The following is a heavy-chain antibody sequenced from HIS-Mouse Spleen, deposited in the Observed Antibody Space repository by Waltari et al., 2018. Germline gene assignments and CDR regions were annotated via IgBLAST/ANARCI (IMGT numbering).Heavy chain of an antibody. Sequence: QVQLVQSGAEVKKPGASVKVPCQASGYTFTGYYMHLVRQAPGQGLEWMGWINPNSGGTNYAQKFQGRVTMTRDTSISTAYMELSRLRSDDTAVYYCARVREVVVIHDAFDIWGQGTMVTVSS. CDR3: ARVREVVVIHDAFDI. J-gene: IGHJ3*02. CDR1: GYTFTGYY. V-gene: IGHV1-2*02. CDR2: INPNSGGT. D-gene: IGHD3-22*01.